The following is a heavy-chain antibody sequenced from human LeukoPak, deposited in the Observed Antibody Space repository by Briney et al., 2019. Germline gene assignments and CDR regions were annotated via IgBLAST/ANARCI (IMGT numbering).Heavy chain of an antibody. CDR3: ARADVDTAMVPYYFDY. V-gene: IGHV4-59*01. CDR1: GGSISSYY. CDR2: IYYSGST. J-gene: IGHJ4*02. D-gene: IGHD5-18*01. Sequence: SETLCLTCTVSGGSISSYYWSWIRQPPGKGLEWIGYIYYSGSTNYNPSLKSRVTISVDTSKNQFSLKLSSVTAADTAVYYCARADVDTAMVPYYFDYWGQGTLVTVSS.